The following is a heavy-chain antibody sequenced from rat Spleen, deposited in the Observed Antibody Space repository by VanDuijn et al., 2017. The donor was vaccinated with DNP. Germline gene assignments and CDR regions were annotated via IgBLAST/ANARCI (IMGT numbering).Heavy chain of an antibody. CDR1: GFTFNNYW. Sequence: EVQLVESGGDLVQPGRSLKLSCVASGFTFNNYWMTWIRQVPGKGLEWVASITSSGGSTYYPDSVKGRFTISRDIAKSTLYLQMDSLRSEDTATYYCTTFEGRNAWGQGTSVTVSS. CDR2: ITSSGGST. D-gene: IGHD1-11*01. J-gene: IGHJ4*01. V-gene: IGHV5-31*01. CDR3: TTFEGRNA.